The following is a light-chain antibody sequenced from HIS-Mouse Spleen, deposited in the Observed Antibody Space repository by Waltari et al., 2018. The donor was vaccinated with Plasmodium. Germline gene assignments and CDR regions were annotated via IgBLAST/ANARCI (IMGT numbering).Light chain of an antibody. J-gene: IGLJ3*02. Sequence: QSALPQPAPLSGSPGQSITISCTGTRSDVGSYNLVSWYQQHPGKAPKRMIYEGSKRPSGVSNRFSGSKSGNTASLTISGLQADDEADYYCCSYAGSSTWVFGGGTKLTVL. V-gene: IGLV2-23*01. CDR2: EGS. CDR3: CSYAGSSTWV. CDR1: RSDVGSYNL.